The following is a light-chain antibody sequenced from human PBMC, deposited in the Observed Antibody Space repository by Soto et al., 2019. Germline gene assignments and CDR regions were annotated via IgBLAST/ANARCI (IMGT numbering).Light chain of an antibody. CDR1: SSNIGSNT. CDR2: DND. Sequence: QSALTQPPSASGTPGQRVTISASGSSSNIGSNTVSWYQQVPGTAPKLLIYDNDERPSGVPGRFSGSKSGTSASLAISRLQSEDEADYYCATWDDSRNGYVFGPGTRVTVL. CDR3: ATWDDSRNGYV. V-gene: IGLV1-44*01. J-gene: IGLJ1*01.